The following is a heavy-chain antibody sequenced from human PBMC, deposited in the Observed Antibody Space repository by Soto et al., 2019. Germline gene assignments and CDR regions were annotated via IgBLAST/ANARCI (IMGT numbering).Heavy chain of an antibody. V-gene: IGHV3-7*01. D-gene: IGHD2-2*01. CDR3: ARATGSSHPFDY. Sequence: GGSLRLSCAASGFTLRNSWMYWVRQAPGKGLEWVANINRDGSHKYYVDSVKGRFTISRDNAENSVFLQMNSLRAEDTAIYYCARATGSSHPFDYWGQGSLVTVSA. CDR2: INRDGSHK. J-gene: IGHJ4*02. CDR1: GFTLRNSW.